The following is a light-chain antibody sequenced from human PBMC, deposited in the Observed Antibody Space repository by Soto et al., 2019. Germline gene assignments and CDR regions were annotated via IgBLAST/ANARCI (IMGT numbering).Light chain of an antibody. J-gene: IGKJ3*01. CDR3: QQYYKWPPFT. CDR2: NAA. Sequence: EIVMTQSPATLSVSPGERATLSCRASQRIDTSLAWYQQRPGQAPRLLLYNAATRATGIPARFSGRGFGTEFTLTISSLQSEDFARYYCQQYYKWPPFTFGPGSKVDI. V-gene: IGKV3-15*01. CDR1: QRIDTS.